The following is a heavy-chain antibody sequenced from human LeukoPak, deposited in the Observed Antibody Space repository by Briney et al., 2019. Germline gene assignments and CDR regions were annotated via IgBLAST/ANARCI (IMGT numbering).Heavy chain of an antibody. Sequence: PGGSLRLSCAASGFTFSSYAMHWVRQAPGKGLEWVAVISYDGSNKYYADSVKGRFTISRDNSKNTLYLQMNSLRAEDTAVYYCARAPRRYYDSSGDPIYPDIWGQGTMVTVSS. D-gene: IGHD3-22*01. CDR3: ARAPRRYYDSSGDPIYPDI. CDR1: GFTFSSYA. V-gene: IGHV3-30-3*01. J-gene: IGHJ3*02. CDR2: ISYDGSNK.